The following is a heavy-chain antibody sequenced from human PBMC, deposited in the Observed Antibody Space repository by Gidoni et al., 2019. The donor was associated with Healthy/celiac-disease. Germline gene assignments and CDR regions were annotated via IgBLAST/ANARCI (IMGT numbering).Heavy chain of an antibody. J-gene: IGHJ4*02. V-gene: IGHV3-33*01. CDR1: GFTFSSYG. CDR2: IWYDGSNK. Sequence: QVPLVDSGGGVVQPGRSLRLSCAASGFTFSSYGMHWVRQAPGKGLEWVAVIWYDGSNKYYADSVKGRFTISRDNSKNTLYLQMNSLRAEDTAVYYCARDLAVAAQDYWGQGTLVTVSS. CDR3: ARDLAVAAQDY. D-gene: IGHD6-19*01.